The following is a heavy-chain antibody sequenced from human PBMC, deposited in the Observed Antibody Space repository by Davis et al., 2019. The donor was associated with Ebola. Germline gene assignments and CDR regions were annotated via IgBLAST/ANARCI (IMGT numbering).Heavy chain of an antibody. CDR2: ISSSSSYI. CDR1: GFTFSSYS. D-gene: IGHD6-19*01. Sequence: GESLKISCAASGFTFSSYSMNWVRQAPGKGLEWVSSISSSSSYIYYADSVKGRFTISRDNAKNSLYLQMNSLRAEDTAVYYCARAVAGRILLVDYWGQGTLVTVSS. V-gene: IGHV3-21*01. J-gene: IGHJ4*02. CDR3: ARAVAGRILLVDY.